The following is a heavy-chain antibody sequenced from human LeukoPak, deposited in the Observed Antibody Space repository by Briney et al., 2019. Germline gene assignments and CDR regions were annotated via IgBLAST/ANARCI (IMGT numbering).Heavy chain of an antibody. Sequence: ASVKVSCKASGYTFTTYYMHWVRQAPGQGLEWMGIINPSGGSTSYAQKFQGRVTMTRDTSTSTVYMELSSLRSEDTAVYYCARGVGLRFLGGGQGTYWGQGTLVTVSS. CDR3: ARGVGLRFLGGGQGTY. V-gene: IGHV1-46*01. D-gene: IGHD3-3*01. J-gene: IGHJ4*02. CDR2: INPSGGST. CDR1: GYTFTTYY.